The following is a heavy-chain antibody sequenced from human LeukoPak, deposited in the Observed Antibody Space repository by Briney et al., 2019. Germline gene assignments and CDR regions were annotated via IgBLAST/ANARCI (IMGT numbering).Heavy chain of an antibody. V-gene: IGHV3-7*01. CDR3: ARGHYGLDV. Sequence: GGSLRLSCPASGFTFGDWWMSWVRQAPGKGLEWVSYISPDGSDRYYVDSVKDRFTVSRDNAKNSVYMEINSLRVEDTAVYYCARGHYGLDVWGQGTTVTVSS. J-gene: IGHJ6*02. CDR2: ISPDGSDR. CDR1: GFTFGDWW.